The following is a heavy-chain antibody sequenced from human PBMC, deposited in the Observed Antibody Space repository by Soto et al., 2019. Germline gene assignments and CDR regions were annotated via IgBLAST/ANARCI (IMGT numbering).Heavy chain of an antibody. D-gene: IGHD6-13*01. V-gene: IGHV3-9*01. J-gene: IGHJ4*02. CDR3: AKGTMGIY. CDR1: GFTFDDYA. Sequence: QPGGSLRLSCAASGFTFDDYAMYWVRQAPGKGLEWVSGITWNSNSIGYADSVKGRFTVSRDNAKNSLYLQMNSLRPEDTAFYYCAKGTMGIYWGQGTLVTVSS. CDR2: ITWNSNSI.